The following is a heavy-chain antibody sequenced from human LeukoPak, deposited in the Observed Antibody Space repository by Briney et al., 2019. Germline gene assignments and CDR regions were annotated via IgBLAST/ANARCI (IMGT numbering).Heavy chain of an antibody. CDR2: ISYDGSNK. Sequence: GGSLRLSCAASGFTFSSYAMHWVRQAPGKGLEWVAVISYDGSNKYYADSVKGRFTISRDNSKNTLYLQMNSLRAEDTAVYYCAKESRAGSASDLDYWGQGTLVTVSS. D-gene: IGHD3-10*01. J-gene: IGHJ4*02. V-gene: IGHV3-30-3*01. CDR1: GFTFSSYA. CDR3: AKESRAGSASDLDY.